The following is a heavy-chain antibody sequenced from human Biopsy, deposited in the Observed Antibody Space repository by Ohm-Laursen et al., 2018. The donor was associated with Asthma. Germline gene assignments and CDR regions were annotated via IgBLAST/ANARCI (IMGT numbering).Heavy chain of an antibody. CDR2: ISSLSRYK. J-gene: IGHJ4*02. Sequence: GSLRLSCAASGFDFSDYTMNWVRQAPGKGLEWVSSISSLSRYKYYSDSLRGRVTISRDNAKRSLYLQMDSLRGDDTAVYYCSRDFTIGSGSPFHFWGRGTLVTVSS. CDR1: GFDFSDYT. V-gene: IGHV3-21*01. CDR3: SRDFTIGSGSPFHF. D-gene: IGHD3-10*01.